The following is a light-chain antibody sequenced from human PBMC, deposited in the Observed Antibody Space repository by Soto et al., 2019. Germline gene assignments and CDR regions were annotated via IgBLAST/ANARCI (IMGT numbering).Light chain of an antibody. CDR1: QSISTW. CDR2: KAS. J-gene: IGKJ2*01. V-gene: IGKV1-5*03. CDR3: QHYKHYSEST. Sequence: DIQMTQSPSTLSASVGDRVTITCRASQSISTWLAWYQQKPGKAPKVLVHKASSLENGVPSRFSGTGSETEFTLTLSSLQPDDFATYYCQHYKHYSESTFGQGNKLQIK.